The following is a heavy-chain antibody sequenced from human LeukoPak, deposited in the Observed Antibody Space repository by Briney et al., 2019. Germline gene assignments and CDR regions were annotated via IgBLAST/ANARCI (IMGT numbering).Heavy chain of an antibody. CDR3: ARVSLGTGHRSRNWFDP. J-gene: IGHJ5*02. CDR1: GGSISSYY. V-gene: IGHV4-59*01. D-gene: IGHD3/OR15-3a*01. CDR2: IYYSGST. Sequence: KPSETLSLTCTVSGGSISSYYWSWIRQPPGKGLEWIGYIYYSGSTNYNPSLKSRVTISVDTSKNQFSLKLSSVTAADTAVYYCARVSLGTGHRSRNWFDPWGQGTLVTVSS.